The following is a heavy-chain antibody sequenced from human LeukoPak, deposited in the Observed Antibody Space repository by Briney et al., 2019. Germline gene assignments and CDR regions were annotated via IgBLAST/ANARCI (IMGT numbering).Heavy chain of an antibody. D-gene: IGHD2/OR15-2a*01. CDR3: ASLLTNFDY. CDR1: GFTFSDFY. CDR2: ISSSSTTI. Sequence: RGSLRLSCAASGFTFSDFYLSWIRQAPGKGLEWVSFISSSSTTIYYADSVKGRFTISRDNAKNSLYLQMNTLRAEDTAVYYCASLLTNFDYWGQGTLVTVSS. V-gene: IGHV3-11*04. J-gene: IGHJ4*02.